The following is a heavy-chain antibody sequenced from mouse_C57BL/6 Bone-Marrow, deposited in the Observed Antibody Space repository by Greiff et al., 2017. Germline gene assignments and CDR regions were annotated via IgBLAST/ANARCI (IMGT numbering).Heavy chain of an antibody. CDR2: IRNKANGYTT. Sequence: EVQVVESGGGLVQPGGSLSLSCAASGFTFTDYYMSWVRQPPGKALEWLGFIRNKANGYTTEYSASVKGRFTISRDNSQSILYLQMNALRAEDSATYYCARYICGYDAMDYWGQGTSVTVSS. J-gene: IGHJ4*01. CDR1: GFTFTDYY. V-gene: IGHV7-3*01. CDR3: ARYICGYDAMDY.